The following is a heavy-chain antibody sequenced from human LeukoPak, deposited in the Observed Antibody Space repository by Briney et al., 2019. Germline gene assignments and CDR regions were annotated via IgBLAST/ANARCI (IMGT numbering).Heavy chain of an antibody. CDR3: AKGPVPFDP. Sequence: GRSLRLSCAASGFTFSSYGMHWVRQAPGKGLEWVAVISYDGSNKYYADSVKGRFTISRDNSKNTLYLQMNSLRAGDTAVYYCAKGPVPFDPWGQGTLVTVSS. CDR2: ISYDGSNK. CDR1: GFTFSSYG. J-gene: IGHJ5*02. V-gene: IGHV3-30*18.